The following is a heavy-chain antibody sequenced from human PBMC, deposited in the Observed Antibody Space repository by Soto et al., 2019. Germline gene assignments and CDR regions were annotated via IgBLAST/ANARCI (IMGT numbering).Heavy chain of an antibody. CDR1: GGSINSVDYY. CDR2: TSDFGTT. V-gene: IGHV4-30-4*01. CDR3: ARVQRDTAMGHFDY. J-gene: IGHJ4*02. D-gene: IGHD5-18*01. Sequence: QVQLQESGPGLVKPSQTLSLICSVSGGSINSVDYYWRWIRQPPGKGLEWIGYTSDFGTTDYMPSLKSGVTMSVDTSTNQFALKLSSVTAADTAVYYCARVQRDTAMGHFDYWGQGTLVVVSS.